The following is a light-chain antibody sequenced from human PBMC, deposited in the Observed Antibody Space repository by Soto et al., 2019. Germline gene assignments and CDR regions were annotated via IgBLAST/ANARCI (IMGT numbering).Light chain of an antibody. CDR3: QQYYSAPQT. J-gene: IGKJ1*01. V-gene: IGKV4-1*01. Sequence: IVMTQSPDSLPVSLCERATVHYKSSRSMASSSNNKNYLAWYQHKPGQPPKLLISSASTRECGVPERFSGSGSGTDFTLTISSLQAEDVAVYYCQQYYSAPQTFGQGTKVDIK. CDR2: SAS. CDR1: RSMASSSNNKNY.